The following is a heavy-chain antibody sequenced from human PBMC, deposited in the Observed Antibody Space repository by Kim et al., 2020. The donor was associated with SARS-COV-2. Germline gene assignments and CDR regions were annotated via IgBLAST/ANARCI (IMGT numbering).Heavy chain of an antibody. CDR3: ASPLGTTWTFDI. V-gene: IGHV1-8*01. J-gene: IGHJ3*02. Sequence: GYAQKCQGRVTMTRNTSISTAYMELSSLRSEDTAVYYCASPLGTTWTFDIWGQGTMVTVSS. D-gene: IGHD4-17*01.